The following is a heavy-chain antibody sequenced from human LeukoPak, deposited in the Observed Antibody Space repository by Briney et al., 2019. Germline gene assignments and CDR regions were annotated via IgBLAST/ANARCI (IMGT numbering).Heavy chain of an antibody. CDR3: ARRGPYYDSRTYYFDS. CDR1: GGSIDSMSYY. D-gene: IGHD3-22*01. Sequence: SETLSLTCTVSGGSIDSMSYYWGWIRQPPGMALEWIGRVYYSGSTYYDPSLKSRVTISVDTSKNQFSLKLTSVTAADTAVYYCARRGPYYDSRTYYFDSWGQGTLVTVSS. J-gene: IGHJ4*02. V-gene: IGHV4-39*01. CDR2: VYYSGST.